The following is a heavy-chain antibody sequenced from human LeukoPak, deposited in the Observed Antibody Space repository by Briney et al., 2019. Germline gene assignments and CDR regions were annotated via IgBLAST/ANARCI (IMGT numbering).Heavy chain of an antibody. D-gene: IGHD3-10*01. CDR3: ARAARGMDVNWFDP. CDR2: IIPIFGTA. CDR1: GGTFSSYA. V-gene: IGHV1-69*05. J-gene: IGHJ5*02. Sequence: ASVKVSCKASGGTFSSYAISWVRQAPGQGLEWMGGIIPIFGTANYAQRFQGRVTITTDESTSTAYMELSSLRSEDTAVYYCARAARGMDVNWFDPWGQGTLVTVSS.